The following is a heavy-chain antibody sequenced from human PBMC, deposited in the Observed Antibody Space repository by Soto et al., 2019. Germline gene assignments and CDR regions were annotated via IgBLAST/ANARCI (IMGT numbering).Heavy chain of an antibody. Sequence: ASVKVSCKASGYTFTGHYLHWVRQAPGQGLEWMGWINPNSGDTNYAQKFHGRVTMSRDTSNSTAYLELSSLRSDDTAVYYCARLNYGGNPLDYWGQGALVTVSS. CDR3: ARLNYGGNPLDY. J-gene: IGHJ4*02. CDR2: INPNSGDT. V-gene: IGHV1-2*02. CDR1: GYTFTGHY. D-gene: IGHD4-17*01.